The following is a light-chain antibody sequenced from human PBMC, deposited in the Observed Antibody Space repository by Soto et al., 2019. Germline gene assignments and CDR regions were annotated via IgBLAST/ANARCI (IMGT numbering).Light chain of an antibody. CDR2: AVS. V-gene: IGKV1-39*01. CDR1: QNIGNY. Sequence: DIQMTQSPSSLSASVGDRVTITCQASQNIGNYLHWYQQKPGKAPKILIYAVSSLQTGVPSRFSGSGSGTDFTLTISSLQPEDFATFYCQQSYNSPTWTFGQGTKVEIK. CDR3: QQSYNSPTWT. J-gene: IGKJ1*01.